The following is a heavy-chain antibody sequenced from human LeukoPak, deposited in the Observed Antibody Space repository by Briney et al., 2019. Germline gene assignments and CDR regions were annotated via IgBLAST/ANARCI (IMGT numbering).Heavy chain of an antibody. J-gene: IGHJ4*02. V-gene: IGHV3-23*01. CDR2: ISSSGGTT. Sequence: GGSLRISCAASRFTFSSYAMSWVRQAPGKGLEWVSTISSSGGTTYYADSVKGRFTISRDNSKNTLYLQMNSLRAEDTAVYYCAKDLIASGLDYWGQGSLVTVSS. CDR1: RFTFSSYA. D-gene: IGHD1-26*01. CDR3: AKDLIASGLDY.